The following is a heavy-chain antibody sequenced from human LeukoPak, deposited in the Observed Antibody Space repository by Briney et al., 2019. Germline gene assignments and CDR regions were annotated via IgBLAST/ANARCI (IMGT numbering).Heavy chain of an antibody. CDR3: ARPGGDTAMVTIPSYYGMDV. J-gene: IGHJ6*02. Sequence: ASVKVSCKASGGTFSSYAISWVRQAPGQGLEWMGGIITIFGTANYAQKFQGRVTITADESTSTAYMELSSLRSEDTAVYYCARPGGDTAMVTIPSYYGMDVWGQGTTVTVSS. D-gene: IGHD5-18*01. CDR1: GGTFSSYA. V-gene: IGHV1-69*13. CDR2: IITIFGTA.